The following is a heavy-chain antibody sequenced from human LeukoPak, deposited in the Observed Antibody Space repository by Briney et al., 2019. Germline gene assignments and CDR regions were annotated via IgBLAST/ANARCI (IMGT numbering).Heavy chain of an antibody. D-gene: IGHD4-23*01. V-gene: IGHV3-15*01. J-gene: IGHJ4*02. CDR1: GFNFQYAW. CDR2: IKSKRDGETT. Sequence: PGGSLRLSCAGSGFNFQYAWMTWVRQAPGKGPEWVGRIKSKRDGETTGYTTLVKSRFSISRDDSKNTVYLQMNSLRTKDTAVYYCTSLVGSPTYWGQGTLVAVSS. CDR3: TSLVGSPTY.